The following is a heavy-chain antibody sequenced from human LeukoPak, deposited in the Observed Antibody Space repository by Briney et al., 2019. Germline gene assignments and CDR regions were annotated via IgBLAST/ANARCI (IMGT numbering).Heavy chain of an antibody. CDR2: ITRNGAST. V-gene: IGHV3-43*01. CDR3: ATERLQYFEN. Sequence: GGSLRPSCAASGFTFDDYTMHWVRQAPGKGLEWLSLITRNGASTFYARSVKGRFTISRDNSKDSLFLQMDSLRPEDTALYYCATERLQYFENWGQGTVVTVSS. CDR1: GFTFDDYT. J-gene: IGHJ4*02.